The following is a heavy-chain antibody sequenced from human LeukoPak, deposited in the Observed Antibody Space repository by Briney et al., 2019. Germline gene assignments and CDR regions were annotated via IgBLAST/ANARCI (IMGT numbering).Heavy chain of an antibody. D-gene: IGHD3-16*01. V-gene: IGHV3-48*01. CDR1: GFTFSSSA. CDR3: ARDNGDYVWGSYVFDY. Sequence: GGSLRLSCAASGFTFSSSAMNWVRQAPGKGLEWVSYISSSSSTIYYADSVKGRFTISRDNAKNSLYLQMNSLRAEDTAVYYCARDNGDYVWGSYVFDYWGQGTLVTVSS. CDR2: ISSSSSTI. J-gene: IGHJ4*02.